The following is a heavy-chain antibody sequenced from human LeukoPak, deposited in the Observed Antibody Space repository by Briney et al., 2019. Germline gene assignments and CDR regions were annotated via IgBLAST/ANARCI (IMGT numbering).Heavy chain of an antibody. V-gene: IGHV1-2*02. Sequence: GASVKVSCKPSGYTFTGYYIHWVRQAPGQSLEWMGWINPNSGGTNYAQKFQGRVTMTSDTSISSAYMDLSRLTSDDTAIYYCARDSLRYCNSDGCFSDFDYWGQGTLVTVSS. J-gene: IGHJ4*02. D-gene: IGHD2-15*01. CDR2: INPNSGGT. CDR1: GYTFTGYY. CDR3: ARDSLRYCNSDGCFSDFDY.